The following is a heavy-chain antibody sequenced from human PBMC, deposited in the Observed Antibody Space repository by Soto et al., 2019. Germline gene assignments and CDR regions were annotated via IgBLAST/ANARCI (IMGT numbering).Heavy chain of an antibody. Sequence: GESLKISRKGSGYSFAGYWITWVRQKPGKGLEWMGRIDPSYPQTYYSPSLRGHVTISATKSITTVFLQWTSLRASDTAMYYCARQIYDSDTGPNFQYYFDSWGQGTPVTVSS. CDR1: GYSFAGYW. CDR2: IDPSYPQT. J-gene: IGHJ4*02. D-gene: IGHD3-22*01. CDR3: ARQIYDSDTGPNFQYYFDS. V-gene: IGHV5-10-1*01.